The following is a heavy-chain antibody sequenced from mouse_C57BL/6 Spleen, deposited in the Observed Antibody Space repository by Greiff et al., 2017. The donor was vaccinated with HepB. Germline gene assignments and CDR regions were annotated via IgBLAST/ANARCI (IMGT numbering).Heavy chain of an antibody. V-gene: IGHV3-6*01. Sequence: EVKLVESGPGLVKPSQSLSLTCSVTGYSITSGYYWNWIRQFPGNKLEWMGYISYDGSNNYNPSLKNRISITRDTSKNQFFLKLNSVTTEDTATYYCARKAAQATGYAMDDWGQGTSVTVSS. CDR1: GYSITSGYY. D-gene: IGHD3-2*02. J-gene: IGHJ4*01. CDR3: ARKAAQATGYAMDD. CDR2: ISYDGSN.